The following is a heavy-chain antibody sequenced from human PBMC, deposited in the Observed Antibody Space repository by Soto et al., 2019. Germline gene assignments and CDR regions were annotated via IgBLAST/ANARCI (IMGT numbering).Heavy chain of an antibody. CDR2: ILSDYNT. Sequence: EVQLLESGGGLVQPGGSLTLSRAASGFTFSDYTMSWVRQAPGKVLECISVILSDYNTYYADSVRGRFTISRDNSKNTLYLEMNSLRAEDTAVYYCTRRTSGYFGYWGQGALVTVSS. D-gene: IGHD6-19*01. CDR3: TRRTSGYFGY. CDR1: GFTFSDYT. J-gene: IGHJ4*02. V-gene: IGHV3-23*03.